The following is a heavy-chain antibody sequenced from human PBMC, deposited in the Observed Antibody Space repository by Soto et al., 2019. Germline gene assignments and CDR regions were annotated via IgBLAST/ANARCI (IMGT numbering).Heavy chain of an antibody. V-gene: IGHV3-48*03. CDR1: GFTFSSYE. Sequence: PVGSLRLSCAASGFTFSSYEMNWVRQAPGKGLEWVSYISSSGSTIYYADSVKGRFTISRDNAKNSLYLQMNSLRAEDTAVYYCARGTGTTWFDYWGQGTLVTVS. J-gene: IGHJ4*02. CDR2: ISSSGSTI. CDR3: ARGTGTTWFDY. D-gene: IGHD1-7*01.